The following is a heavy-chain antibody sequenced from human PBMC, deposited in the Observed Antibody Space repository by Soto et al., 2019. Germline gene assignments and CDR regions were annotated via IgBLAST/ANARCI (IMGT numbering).Heavy chain of an antibody. CDR2: ISGSGGST. V-gene: IGHV3-23*01. CDR3: AKVLSALQLFDAFDI. Sequence: GGSVRLSCAASGFTFSSYAMSWVRQAPGKGLEWVSAISGSGGSTYYADSVKGRFTISRDNSKNTLYLQMNSLRTEDTAVYYCAKVLSALQLFDAFDIWGQGTMVTVSS. J-gene: IGHJ3*02. CDR1: GFTFSSYA. D-gene: IGHD5-18*01.